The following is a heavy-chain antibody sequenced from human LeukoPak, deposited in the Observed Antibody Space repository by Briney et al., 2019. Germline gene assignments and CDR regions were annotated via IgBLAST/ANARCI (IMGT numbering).Heavy chain of an antibody. CDR1: GGSITRDY. D-gene: IGHD3-10*01. CDR2: MYSSGST. J-gene: IGHJ4*02. Sequence: SETLSLTCTVSGGSITRDYWSWIRQPPGKGLEWLGYMYSSGSTNYNPSLKSRVIISVDTSKNQFSLKLSSVTAADTAIYYCAGDYNGSGNYFKHWGQGTLVTVSS. V-gene: IGHV4-59*01. CDR3: AGDYNGSGNYFKH.